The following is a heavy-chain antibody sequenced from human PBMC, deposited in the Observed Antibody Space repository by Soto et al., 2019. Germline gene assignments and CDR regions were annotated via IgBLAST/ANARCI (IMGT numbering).Heavy chain of an antibody. CDR1: GFTFSSYS. J-gene: IGHJ2*01. D-gene: IGHD4-4*01. CDR2: ISSSSSYI. V-gene: IGHV3-21*01. Sequence: PGGSLRLSCAASGFTFSSYSMNWVRQAPGKGLEWVSSISSSSSYIYYADSVKGRFTISRDNAKNSLYLQMNSLRTEDTAVYYCARPLWRDDYNWGYFDLWGRGTLVTVS. CDR3: ARPLWRDDYNWGYFDL.